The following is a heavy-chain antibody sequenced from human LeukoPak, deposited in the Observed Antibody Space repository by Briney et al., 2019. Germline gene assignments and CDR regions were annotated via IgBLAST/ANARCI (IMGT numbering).Heavy chain of an antibody. CDR1: GFTFSSYA. J-gene: IGHJ4*02. D-gene: IGHD3-3*01. Sequence: HAGGSLRLSCAASGFTFSSYAMSWVRQAPGKGLEWVSAISGSGGSTYYADSVKGRFTISRDNSKNTLYLQMNSLRAEGTAVYYCAKFDRVWSSYPYYFDYWGQGTLVTVSS. V-gene: IGHV3-23*01. CDR2: ISGSGGST. CDR3: AKFDRVWSSYPYYFDY.